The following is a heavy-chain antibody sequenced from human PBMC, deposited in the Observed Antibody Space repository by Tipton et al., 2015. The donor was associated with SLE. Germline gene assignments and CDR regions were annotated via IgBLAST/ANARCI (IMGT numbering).Heavy chain of an antibody. CDR3: ARGILESTVYYFDY. CDR1: GGSFRGYY. D-gene: IGHD1-1*01. Sequence: TLSLTCAVYGGSFRGYYWSWIRQPPGKGLEWIGEINHSGSTNYNPTLKSRVTISVDTSKNQFSLKLSSVTAADTAVYYCARGILESTVYYFDYWGQGTLVTVSS. CDR2: INHSGST. V-gene: IGHV4-34*01. J-gene: IGHJ4*02.